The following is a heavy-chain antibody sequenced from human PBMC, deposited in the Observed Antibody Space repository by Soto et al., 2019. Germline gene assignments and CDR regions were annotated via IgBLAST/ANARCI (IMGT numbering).Heavy chain of an antibody. CDR1: GYTFTSYG. D-gene: IGHD6-13*01. V-gene: IGHV1-18*01. Sequence: QVRLVQSGAEVRKPGASGKVSCATSGYTFTSYGVSWVRQAPGQGLEWMGWISANNANANYAEHLQGRLTMTTDTCTSTVYMERRSLTSDDTAVYYCARDATAGVRLTIDYWGRGTPVTVSS. CDR3: ARDATAGVRLTIDY. CDR2: ISANNANA. J-gene: IGHJ4*02.